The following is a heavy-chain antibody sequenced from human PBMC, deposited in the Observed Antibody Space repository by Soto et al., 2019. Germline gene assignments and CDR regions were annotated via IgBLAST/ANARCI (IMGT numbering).Heavy chain of an antibody. V-gene: IGHV1-24*01. CDR1: GYTLTELS. D-gene: IGHD3-22*01. CDR3: AAPNSDYYDTEY. Sequence: GASVKVSCKVSGYTLTELSMHWVRQAPGKGLEWMGGFDPEDGETIYAQKFQGRVTMTEDASTDTAYMELSSLRSEDTAVYYCAAPNSDYYDTEYWGQGTLVTVSS. CDR2: FDPEDGET. J-gene: IGHJ4*02.